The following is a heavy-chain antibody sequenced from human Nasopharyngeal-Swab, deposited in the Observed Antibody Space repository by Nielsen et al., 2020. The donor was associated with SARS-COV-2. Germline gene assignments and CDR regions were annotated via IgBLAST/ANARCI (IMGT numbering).Heavy chain of an antibody. V-gene: IGHV1-18*01. D-gene: IGHD2-2*01. CDR2: ISAYNGNT. CDR3: ARVPGNHDAFDI. J-gene: IGHJ3*02. CDR1: GYSFTSYG. Sequence: AENVPCKAYGYSFTSYGISWVRQAPGQGLEWMGWISAYNGNTNYAQKLQGRVTMTTDTSTSTAYMELRSLRSDDTAVYYCARVPGNHDAFDIWGQGTMVTVSS.